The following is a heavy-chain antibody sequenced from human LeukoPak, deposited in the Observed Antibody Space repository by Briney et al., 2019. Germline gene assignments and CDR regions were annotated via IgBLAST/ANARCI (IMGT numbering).Heavy chain of an antibody. Sequence: GGSLRLSCAASGFTFSIYDMDWVRQAPGKGLEWVSYISGSGYTIYYADSVKGRFTISRDNAKNSLYLQLDSLRAEDTAIYYCARDYYDSSGYIDAFDIWGQGTMVTVSS. V-gene: IGHV3-48*03. CDR2: ISGSGYTI. CDR3: ARDYYDSSGYIDAFDI. D-gene: IGHD3-22*01. J-gene: IGHJ3*02. CDR1: GFTFSIYD.